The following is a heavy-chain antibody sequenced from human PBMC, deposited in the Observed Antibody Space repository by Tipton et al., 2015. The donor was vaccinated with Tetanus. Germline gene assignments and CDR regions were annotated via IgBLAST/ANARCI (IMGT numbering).Heavy chain of an antibody. J-gene: IGHJ4*02. Sequence: GSLRLSCAASGFSVSDKYMNWVRQAPGKGLEWVSVIYSGGATYYADSVKGRFTISRDNSKNTLYLQMNSLRGDGTAVYYCARGDGYYGWPVDYWGQGTLVTVSS. CDR1: GFSVSDKY. V-gene: IGHV3-53*01. CDR2: IYSGGAT. D-gene: IGHD3-10*01. CDR3: ARGDGYYGWPVDY.